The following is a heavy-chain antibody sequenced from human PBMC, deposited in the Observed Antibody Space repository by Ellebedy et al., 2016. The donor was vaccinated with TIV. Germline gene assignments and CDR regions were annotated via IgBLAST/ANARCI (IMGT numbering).Heavy chain of an antibody. CDR1: GGTFSSYA. CDR3: AREDSPCGGDCFYYGMDV. CDR2: IIPIFGTA. J-gene: IGHJ6*02. D-gene: IGHD2-21*01. V-gene: IGHV1-69*13. Sequence: SVKVSCXASGGTFSSYAISWVRQAPGQGLEWMGGIIPIFGTANYAQKFQGRVTITADESTSTAYMELSSLRSEDTAVYYCAREDSPCGGDCFYYGMDVWGQGTTVTVSS.